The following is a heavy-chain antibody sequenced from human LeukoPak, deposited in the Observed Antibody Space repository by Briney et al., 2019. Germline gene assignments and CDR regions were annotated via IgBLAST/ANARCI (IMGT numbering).Heavy chain of an antibody. Sequence: GGSLRLSCVASGFSFSTHNMNWVRQAPGQGLEWVASIGRDSSYVYYADSLKGRFTISRDDAKNSLYLQMNNLRAEDTAVYYCASHFAHWGSHLFGYWGQGTLVTVSS. CDR2: IGRDSSYV. D-gene: IGHD7-27*01. V-gene: IGHV3-21*01. CDR3: ASHFAHWGSHLFGY. CDR1: GFSFSTHN. J-gene: IGHJ4*02.